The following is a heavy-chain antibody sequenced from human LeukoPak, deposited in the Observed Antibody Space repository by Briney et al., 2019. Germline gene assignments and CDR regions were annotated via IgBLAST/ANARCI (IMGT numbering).Heavy chain of an antibody. D-gene: IGHD3-22*01. J-gene: IGHJ5*02. CDR1: GGSISSGGYY. CDR3: ARGEYDSSSPFDP. Sequence: PSETLSLTCTVSGGSISSGGYYWSWIRQHPGKGLEWIGYIYYSGSTYYNPSLKSRVTISVDTSKNQFSLKLSSVTAADTAVYYCARGEYDSSSPFDPWGQGTLVTASS. CDR2: IYYSGST. V-gene: IGHV4-31*03.